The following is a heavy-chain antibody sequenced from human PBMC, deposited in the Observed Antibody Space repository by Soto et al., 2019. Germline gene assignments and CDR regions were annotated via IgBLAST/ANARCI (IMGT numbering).Heavy chain of an antibody. CDR3: ARRVEMATMYAFDI. CDR1: GGSISSYY. V-gene: IGHV4-59*08. D-gene: IGHD5-12*01. CDR2: IYYSGIT. Sequence: PSETLSLTCTVSGGSISSYYWSWIRQPPGKGLEWIGYIYYSGITNYIPSLKSRVTISVDTSKNHFSLKLSSVTAADSAVYYCARRVEMATMYAFDIWGQGTMVTVSS. J-gene: IGHJ3*02.